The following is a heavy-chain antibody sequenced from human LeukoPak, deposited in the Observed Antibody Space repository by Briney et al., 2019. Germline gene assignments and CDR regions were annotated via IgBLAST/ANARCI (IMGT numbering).Heavy chain of an antibody. CDR1: GFTFSSYA. Sequence: GGSLRLSCAASGFTFSSYAMSWVRQAPRKGLEWVSGISGTGGSIHYADSVKGRFTISRDNSKNTLYLQMNSLRVEDTAVYYCAKDPHYSSSWYWFDPWGQGTLVTVSS. CDR2: ISGTGGSI. V-gene: IGHV3-23*01. J-gene: IGHJ5*02. D-gene: IGHD6-13*01. CDR3: AKDPHYSSSWYWFDP.